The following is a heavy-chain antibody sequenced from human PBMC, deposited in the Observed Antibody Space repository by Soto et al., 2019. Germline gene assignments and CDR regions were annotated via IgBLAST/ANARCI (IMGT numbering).Heavy chain of an antibody. V-gene: IGHV3-13*01. J-gene: IGHJ5*02. Sequence: LRLSCAASGFILSDYDIHWVRQASGKGLEWVSGVGSAGDTYYEYSVKGRFTISRDNAKNSLYLQMNSLRAEDTAVYYCAKAPPYSSSWFDPWGQGTLVTSPQ. CDR2: VGSAGDT. CDR3: AKAPPYSSSWFDP. D-gene: IGHD6-13*01. CDR1: GFILSDYD.